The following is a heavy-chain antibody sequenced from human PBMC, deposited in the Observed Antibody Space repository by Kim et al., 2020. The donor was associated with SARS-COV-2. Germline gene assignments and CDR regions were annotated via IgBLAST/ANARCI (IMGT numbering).Heavy chain of an antibody. CDR1: GGSFSDYY. D-gene: IGHD3-10*01. V-gene: IGHV4-34*01. CDR2: INHSGST. Sequence: SETLSLTCAVYGGSFSDYYWSWIRQPPGKGLEWIGEINHSGSTNYNPSLKSRVTISVDTYKNQFSLKLSSVTAADTAVYYCARGHAYYYGSGSYYVSRARSSLGYYFDYWGQGTLVTVSS. CDR3: ARGHAYYYGSGSYYVSRARSSLGYYFDY. J-gene: IGHJ4*02.